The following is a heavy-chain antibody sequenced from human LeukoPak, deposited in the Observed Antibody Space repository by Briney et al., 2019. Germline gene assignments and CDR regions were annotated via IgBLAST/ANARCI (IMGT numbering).Heavy chain of an antibody. D-gene: IGHD6-13*01. CDR3: AKSVSYSSSWYVHYGMDV. V-gene: IGHV3-23*01. Sequence: SCAASGFTFSSYAMSWVRQAPGKGLEWVSAISGSGGSTYYADSVKGRFTISRDNSKNTLYLQMNSLRAEDTAVYYCAKSVSYSSSWYVHYGMDVWGQGTTVTVSS. J-gene: IGHJ6*02. CDR1: GFTFSSYA. CDR2: ISGSGGST.